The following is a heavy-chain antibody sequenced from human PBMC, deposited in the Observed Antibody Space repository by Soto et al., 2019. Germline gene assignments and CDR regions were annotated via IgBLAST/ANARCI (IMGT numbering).Heavy chain of an antibody. CDR3: ARGSFPVDSTYHYGMDV. V-gene: IGHV1-3*01. Sequence: QVQLVQSGAEVKKPGASVSVSCEASGFTFSTSAIHWVRQAPGQRLEWMGWINAGNGNTRYSQKFRGRVTITRDTSASTVYVDLSSLESEDTAVYYCARGSFPVDSTYHYGMDVWGPGTTVTVSS. D-gene: IGHD3-10*01. CDR1: GFTFSTSA. CDR2: INAGNGNT. J-gene: IGHJ6*02.